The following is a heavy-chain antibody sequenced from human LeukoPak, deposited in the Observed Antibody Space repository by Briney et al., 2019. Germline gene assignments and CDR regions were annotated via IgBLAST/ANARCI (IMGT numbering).Heavy chain of an antibody. D-gene: IGHD5-24*01. Sequence: GGSLRLSCAASGFTFDDYAMHWVRQAPGKGLEWVSLISWDGGSTYYADSVKGRFTISRDNSKNSLYLQMNSLRAEDTALYYCAKVGRWLQLLGNFDYWGQGTLVTVSS. CDR2: ISWDGGST. J-gene: IGHJ4*02. CDR3: AKVGRWLQLLGNFDY. V-gene: IGHV3-43D*03. CDR1: GFTFDDYA.